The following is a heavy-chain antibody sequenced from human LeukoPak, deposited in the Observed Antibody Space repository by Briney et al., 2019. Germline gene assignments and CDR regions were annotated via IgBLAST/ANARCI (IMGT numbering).Heavy chain of an antibody. CDR3: ARLQEDIVVVVAATGAFDI. V-gene: IGHV1-69*13. CDR2: IIPIFGTA. CDR1: GGTFSSYA. Sequence: SVKVSCKASGGTFSSYAISWVRRAPGQGLEWMGGIIPIFGTANYAQKFQGRVTITADESTSTAYMELSSLRSEDTAVYYCARLQEDIVVVVAATGAFDIWGQGTMVTVSS. D-gene: IGHD2-15*01. J-gene: IGHJ3*02.